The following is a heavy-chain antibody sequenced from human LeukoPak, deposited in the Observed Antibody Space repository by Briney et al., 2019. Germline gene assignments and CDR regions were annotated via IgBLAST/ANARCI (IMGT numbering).Heavy chain of an antibody. CDR2: IKQDGSEK. J-gene: IGHJ2*01. V-gene: IGHV3-7*01. Sequence: GGSLRLSCAASGFTISDYWMSWVRQAPGKGLEWVANIKQDGSEKYYVDSVKGRFTISRDNAKNSLYLQMNSLRAEDTAVYYCARDQVAYYDILTGYYTDLEPYWYFDLWGRGTLVTVSS. CDR1: GFTISDYW. CDR3: ARDQVAYYDILTGYYTDLEPYWYFDL. D-gene: IGHD3-9*01.